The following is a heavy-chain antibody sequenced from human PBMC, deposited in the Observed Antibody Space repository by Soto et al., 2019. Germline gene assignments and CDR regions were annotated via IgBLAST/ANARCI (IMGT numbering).Heavy chain of an antibody. Sequence: SVKVSCKASGGTFSSYAISWVRQAPGQGLEWMGGIIPIFGTANYAQKFQGRVTITADESTSTAYMELSSLRSEDTAVYYCAREPFYDHGGNSDAFDIWGQGTMVTVSS. V-gene: IGHV1-69*13. J-gene: IGHJ3*02. CDR2: IIPIFGTA. CDR1: GGTFSSYA. D-gene: IGHD4-17*01. CDR3: AREPFYDHGGNSDAFDI.